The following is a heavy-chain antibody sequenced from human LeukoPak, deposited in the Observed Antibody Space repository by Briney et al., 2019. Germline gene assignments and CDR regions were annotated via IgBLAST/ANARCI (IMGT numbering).Heavy chain of an antibody. CDR3: ARGRSTIFGVVPLSDWFDP. D-gene: IGHD3-3*01. CDR2: IIPIFGTA. Sequence: SVKVSCKASGGTFSSYAISWVRQAPGQGLEWMGGIIPIFGTANYAQKFQGRVTITTDESTSTAYMELSSLRSEDTTVYYCARGRSTIFGVVPLSDWFDPWGQGTLVTVSS. V-gene: IGHV1-69*05. CDR1: GGTFSSYA. J-gene: IGHJ5*02.